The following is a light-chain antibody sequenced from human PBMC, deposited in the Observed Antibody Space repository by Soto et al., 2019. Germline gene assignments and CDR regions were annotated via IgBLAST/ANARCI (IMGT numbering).Light chain of an antibody. J-gene: IGLJ2*01. CDR3: SSFAGSGTLVV. V-gene: IGLV2-23*01. Sequence: QPALTPPASVSGSPGQSITISCTGTKTDIGNYNLVSWYQRHPDKAPKLIIYEDTKRPSGISNRFSASKSGTTASLTISGLQAEDEADYHCSSFAGSGTLVVFGGGTQLTVL. CDR2: EDT. CDR1: KTDIGNYNL.